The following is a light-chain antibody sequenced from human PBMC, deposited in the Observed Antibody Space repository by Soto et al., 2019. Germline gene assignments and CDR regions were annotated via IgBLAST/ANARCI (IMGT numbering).Light chain of an antibody. CDR2: GAS. CDR3: QQYESFSGT. V-gene: IGKV3-15*01. CDR1: QSVNTR. Sequence: EVVVTQSPATVSSFPGDRVTLSCRASQSVNTRLAWYQHKPGQAPSLLIYGASTRATGIPARFSGSGSGTKFTLTIAILQPDDFVTYCCQQYESFSGTFGPGTKVDIK. J-gene: IGKJ1*01.